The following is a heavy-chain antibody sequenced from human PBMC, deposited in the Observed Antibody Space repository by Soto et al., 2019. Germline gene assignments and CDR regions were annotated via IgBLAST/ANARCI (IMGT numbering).Heavy chain of an antibody. J-gene: IGHJ6*03. CDR3: ARRPGYCSSTSCYAYYYYYMDV. D-gene: IGHD2-2*01. CDR1: GGSFSGYY. CDR2: INHSGGT. Sequence: PSETLSLTCAVYGGSFSGYYWSWIRQPPGKGLEWIGEINHSGGTNYNPSLKSRVTISVDTSKNQFSLKLSSVTAADTAVYYCARRPGYCSSTSCYAYYYYYMDVWGKGTTVTVSS. V-gene: IGHV4-34*01.